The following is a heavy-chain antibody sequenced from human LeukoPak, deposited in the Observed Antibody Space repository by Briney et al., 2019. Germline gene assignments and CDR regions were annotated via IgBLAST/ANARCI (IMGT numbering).Heavy chain of an antibody. CDR3: AGDWELLGRGEDY. D-gene: IGHD1-26*01. CDR2: ISSSSSYI. Sequence: GGSLRLSCAASGFTFSSYSMNWVRQDPGKGLEWVSSISSSSSYIYYADSVKGRFTISRDNAKNSLYLQMNSLRAEDTAVYYCAGDWELLGRGEDYWGQGTLVTVSS. J-gene: IGHJ4*02. CDR1: GFTFSSYS. V-gene: IGHV3-21*01.